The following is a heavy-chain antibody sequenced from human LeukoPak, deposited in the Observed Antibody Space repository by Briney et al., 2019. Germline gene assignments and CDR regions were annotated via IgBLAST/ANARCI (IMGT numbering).Heavy chain of an antibody. CDR3: ARRIVVVPAAMHNYYYYMDV. J-gene: IGHJ6*03. V-gene: IGHV4-59*08. CDR2: IYYSGST. CDR1: GGSISSYY. D-gene: IGHD2-2*01. Sequence: PSETLSLTCTVSGGSISSYYWSWIRQPPGKGLEWIGYIYYSGSTNYNPSLKSRVTISVDTSKNQFSLKLSSVTAADTAVYYCARRIVVVPAAMHNYYYYMDVWGKGTTVTVS.